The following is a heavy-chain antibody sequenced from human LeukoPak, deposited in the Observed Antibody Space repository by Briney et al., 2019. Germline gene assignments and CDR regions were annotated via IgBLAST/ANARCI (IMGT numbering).Heavy chain of an antibody. Sequence: SETLSLTCTVSGAFSSRFYWSWVRQSPGKGLEWIGNIFFSGHSNYNPSLTGRVTISPDTSKSQFSLKVTSVTAADTALYYCARIDPLGYFDQWGQGTLATVSS. J-gene: IGHJ4*02. CDR2: IFFSGHS. V-gene: IGHV4-59*13. CDR1: GAFSSRFY. CDR3: ARIDPLGYFDQ.